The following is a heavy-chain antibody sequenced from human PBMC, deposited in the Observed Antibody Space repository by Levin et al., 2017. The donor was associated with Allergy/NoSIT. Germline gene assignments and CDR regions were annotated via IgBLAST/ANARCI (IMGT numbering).Heavy chain of an antibody. CDR1: GGSISSGDYY. D-gene: IGHD3-22*01. CDR3: ARANRVGYDSSGYYGSDAFDI. V-gene: IGHV4-30-4*01. J-gene: IGHJ3*02. Sequence: SQTLSLTCTVSGGSISSGDYYWSWIRQPPGKGLEWIGYIYYSGSTYYNPSLKSRVTISVDTSKNQFSLKLSSVTAADTAVYYCARANRVGYDSSGYYGSDAFDIWGQGTMVTVSS. CDR2: IYYSGST.